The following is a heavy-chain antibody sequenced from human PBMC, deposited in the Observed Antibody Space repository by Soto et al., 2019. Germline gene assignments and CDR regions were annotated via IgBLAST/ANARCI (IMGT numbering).Heavy chain of an antibody. Sequence: QVQLVQSGAEEKKPGASVKVSCKASGYTFTSCAMHWVRQAPGQRLEWMGWINAGNGNTKYSQKFQGRVTITRDTSASTAYMELSSLRSEDTAVYYCARGGAIVVVIIDYWGQGTLVTVSS. J-gene: IGHJ4*02. CDR3: ARGGAIVVVIIDY. CDR2: INAGNGNT. V-gene: IGHV1-3*05. CDR1: GYTFTSCA. D-gene: IGHD3-22*01.